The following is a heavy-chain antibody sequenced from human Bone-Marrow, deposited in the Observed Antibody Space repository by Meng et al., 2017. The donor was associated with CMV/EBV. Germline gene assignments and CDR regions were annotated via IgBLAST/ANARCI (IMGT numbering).Heavy chain of an antibody. CDR1: GFTFNSYV. CDR2: ISVSGDST. V-gene: IGHV3-23*01. CDR3: VRDQNGMDV. Sequence: GESLKISCAASGFTFNSYVMTWVRQAPGKGLEWVSSISVSGDSTYYADSVKGRFTISRDNSMHTLFLQMNSLRAEDTAVYYCVRDQNGMDVWGQGTTVTVSS. J-gene: IGHJ6*02.